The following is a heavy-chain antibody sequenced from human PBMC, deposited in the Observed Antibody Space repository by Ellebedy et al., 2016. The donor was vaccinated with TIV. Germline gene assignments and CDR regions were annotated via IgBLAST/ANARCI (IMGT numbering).Heavy chain of an antibody. CDR2: ISFDGTYK. D-gene: IGHD2-15*01. CDR3: ARDGFCTSGRCYSGWLDP. Sequence: GGSLRLXXAATGFTVSNYAMHWVRQAPGKGLEGVAVISFDGTYKYSATSVRGRFTISRDNSKNSMSLQMNSLRPEDTAVYYCARDGFCTSGRCYSGWLDPWGQGTLVTVSS. V-gene: IGHV3-30-3*01. CDR1: GFTVSNYA. J-gene: IGHJ5*02.